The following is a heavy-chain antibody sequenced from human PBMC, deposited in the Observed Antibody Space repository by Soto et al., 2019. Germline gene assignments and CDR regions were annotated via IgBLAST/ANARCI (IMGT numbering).Heavy chain of an antibody. D-gene: IGHD4-4*01. V-gene: IGHV3-30*18. CDR2: LSYDGNKK. CDR1: GFSFSVYG. Sequence: QVQLVESGGGVVQPGRSLRLSCSASGFSFSVYGMHWVRQAPGKGLEWVAVLSYDGNKKYYADSVKGRFTISRDDSKNTLFLQMSSLRAEDTAVYYCAKDYSSHGQSYHNYHMDAWGEGTMVSVSS. J-gene: IGHJ6*03. CDR3: AKDYSSHGQSYHNYHMDA.